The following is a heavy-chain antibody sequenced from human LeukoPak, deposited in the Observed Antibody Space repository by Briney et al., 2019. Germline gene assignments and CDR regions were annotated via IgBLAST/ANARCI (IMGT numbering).Heavy chain of an antibody. CDR1: GGSFSVYY. D-gene: IGHD3-10*01. CDR3: ARDKSSLAVRGVYFDY. CDR2: INHSGST. V-gene: IGHV4-34*01. Sequence: SETLSLTCAVYGGSFSVYYWSWIRQPPGKGLEWIGEINHSGSTNYNPSLKSRVTISVDTSKNQFSLKLSSVTAADTAVYYCARDKSSLAVRGVYFDYWGQGTLVTVSS. J-gene: IGHJ4*02.